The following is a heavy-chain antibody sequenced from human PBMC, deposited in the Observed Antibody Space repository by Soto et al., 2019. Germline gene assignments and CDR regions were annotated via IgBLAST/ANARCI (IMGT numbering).Heavy chain of an antibody. V-gene: IGHV1-69*02. CDR3: ARVRSYDILTGYDDAFDI. CDR1: GGTFSSYT. Sequence: SVKVSCKASGGTFSSYTISWVRQAPGQGLEWMGRIIPILGIANYAQKFQGRVTITADKSTSTAYMELSSLRSEDTAVYYCARVRSYDILTGYDDAFDIWGQGTMVTRLL. D-gene: IGHD3-9*01. J-gene: IGHJ3*02. CDR2: IIPILGIA.